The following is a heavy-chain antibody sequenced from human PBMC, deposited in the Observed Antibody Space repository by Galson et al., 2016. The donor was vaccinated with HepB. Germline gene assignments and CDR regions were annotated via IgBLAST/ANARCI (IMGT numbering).Heavy chain of an antibody. Sequence: SLRLSCAVSGFTFSNAWMSWVRQAPGKGLERVGRIKSKSDGETIDYAAPVKGRFTISRDDSENTLYLQMNSLRSDDTAVYYCTTTMFYYDNSGSPRSPPDDYWGQGSLVIVSS. CDR1: GFTFSNAW. D-gene: IGHD3-22*01. J-gene: IGHJ4*02. CDR2: IKSKSDGETI. CDR3: TTTMFYYDNSGSPRSPPDDY. V-gene: IGHV3-15*01.